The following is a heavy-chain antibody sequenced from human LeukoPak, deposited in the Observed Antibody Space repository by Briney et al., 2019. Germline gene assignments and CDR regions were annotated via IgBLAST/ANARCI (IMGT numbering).Heavy chain of an antibody. Sequence: GGSLRLSRAASGFTFSSYEMDWVRQAPGKGLEWVAYISSGGGTIYYADSVRGRFTISRDNAKNSLYLQMNSLRAEDTAVYYCAKEFTPESSGFDAFDIWGQGTMVTVSS. J-gene: IGHJ3*02. D-gene: IGHD3-22*01. V-gene: IGHV3-48*03. CDR1: GFTFSSYE. CDR2: ISSGGGTI. CDR3: AKEFTPESSGFDAFDI.